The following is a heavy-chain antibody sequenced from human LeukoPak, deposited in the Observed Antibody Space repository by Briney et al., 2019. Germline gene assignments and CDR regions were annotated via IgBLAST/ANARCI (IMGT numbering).Heavy chain of an antibody. CDR3: ARGGSWYGD. CDR2: IYFTGTT. V-gene: IGHV4-59*08. J-gene: IGHJ1*01. D-gene: IGHD6-13*01. CDR1: GGSISGHY. Sequence: PSETLSLTCSVSGGSISGHYWTWIRQPPGKGLEWIGYIYFTGTTNYYPSLQSRVTISLDTSKNQISLKLRSVTAADTAVYYCARGGSWYGDSGQGTLVTVSS.